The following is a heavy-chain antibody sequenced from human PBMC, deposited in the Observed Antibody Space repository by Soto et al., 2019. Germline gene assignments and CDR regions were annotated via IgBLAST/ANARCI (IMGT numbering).Heavy chain of an antibody. CDR3: ARVYSSGWSEFCFDY. Sequence: QVQLQESGPGLVKPSQTLSLTCTVSGGSISSGDYYWNWIRQHPGKGLEWIGYIYYSGSAYYNPSLKSRVTISVDTSKNQFSLKLGSVTAADTAVYYCARVYSSGWSEFCFDYWGQGTLVTVSS. D-gene: IGHD6-19*01. J-gene: IGHJ4*02. CDR2: IYYSGSA. V-gene: IGHV4-30-4*01. CDR1: GGSISSGDYY.